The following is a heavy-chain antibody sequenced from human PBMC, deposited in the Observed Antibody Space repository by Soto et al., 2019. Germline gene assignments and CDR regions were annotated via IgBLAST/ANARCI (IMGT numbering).Heavy chain of an antibody. CDR3: ARVATAMNYDF. CDR2: ISNDGRRK. Sequence: GGSLRLSCAASGFSLSTNTMHWVRQVPGKGLEWVASISNDGRRKYYADFVKGRFTISRDTANNILYLEMNSLRAEDTSLYYCARVATAMNYDFWGQGTQVTVSS. J-gene: IGHJ4*02. V-gene: IGHV3-30*04. CDR1: GFSLSTNT.